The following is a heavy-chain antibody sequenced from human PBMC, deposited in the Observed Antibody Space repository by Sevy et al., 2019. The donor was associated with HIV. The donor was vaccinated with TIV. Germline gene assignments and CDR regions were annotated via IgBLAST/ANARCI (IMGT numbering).Heavy chain of an antibody. Sequence: GGSLRLSCAASGFIFTNYAMTWVRQAPGKGLEWVSSSSYSGGRTYYADSVKGRFTISRDNSKNTLYLEMNTLRAEDTAVYYCATPLRGYNYGFFDYWGQGTLVTVSS. CDR1: GFIFTNYA. CDR2: SSYSGGRT. J-gene: IGHJ4*02. V-gene: IGHV3-23*01. CDR3: ATPLRGYNYGFFDY. D-gene: IGHD5-18*01.